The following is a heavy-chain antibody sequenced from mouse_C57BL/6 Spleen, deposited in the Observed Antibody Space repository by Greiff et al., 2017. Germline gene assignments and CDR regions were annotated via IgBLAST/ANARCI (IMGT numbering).Heavy chain of an antibody. CDR2: IDPSDSET. CDR1: GYTFTSYW. J-gene: IGHJ2*01. Sequence: VQLQQPGAELVRPGSSVKLSCKASGYTFTSYWMHWVKQRPIQGLEWIGNIDPSDSETHYNQKFKDKATLTVDKSSSTAYMQLSSLTSEDSAVYYCARKHDGYYVDYWGQGTTLTVAS. D-gene: IGHD2-3*01. CDR3: ARKHDGYYVDY. V-gene: IGHV1-52*01.